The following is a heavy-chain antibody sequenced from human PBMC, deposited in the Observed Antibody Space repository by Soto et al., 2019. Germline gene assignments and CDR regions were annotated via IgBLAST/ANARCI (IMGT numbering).Heavy chain of an antibody. Sequence: GGSLRLSCAASGFTFSTYTMNWVRQAPGKGLEWISSISSCSSYIYYAGSVKGRFTISRDNAKNSLFLQMNSLRADDTAVYYCARDILSGGAYPDSWGQGTKVTVSS. CDR1: GFTFSTYT. D-gene: IGHD3-10*01. J-gene: IGHJ5*01. CDR3: ARDILSGGAYPDS. V-gene: IGHV3-21*01. CDR2: ISSCSSYI.